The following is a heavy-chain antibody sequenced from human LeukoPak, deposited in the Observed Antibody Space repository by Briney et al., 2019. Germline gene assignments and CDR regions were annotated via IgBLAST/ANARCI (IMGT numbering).Heavy chain of an antibody. CDR2: IYHSGST. CDR3: AATKSLSDY. V-gene: IGHV4-34*01. D-gene: IGHD2-8*01. J-gene: IGHJ4*02. CDR1: GGSFSGYY. Sequence: SETLSLTCAVYGGSFSGYYWSWIRQPPGKGLEWIGSIYHSGSTYYNPSLKSRVTISVDTSKNQFSLKLSSVTAADTAVYYCAATKSLSDYWGQGTLVTVSS.